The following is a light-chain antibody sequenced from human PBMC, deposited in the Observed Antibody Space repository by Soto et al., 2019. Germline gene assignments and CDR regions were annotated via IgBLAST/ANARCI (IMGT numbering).Light chain of an antibody. CDR1: QSVSSF. Sequence: EIVLTQSPATLSLSLGESATLSCRASQSVSSFLAWYQQKPGQAPRLLIYDASNRATGIPARISGSGSGTDFTLTISSLEPEDFAVYYCQQRSNWPLTFGGGTNVEIK. V-gene: IGKV3-11*01. CDR2: DAS. J-gene: IGKJ4*01. CDR3: QQRSNWPLT.